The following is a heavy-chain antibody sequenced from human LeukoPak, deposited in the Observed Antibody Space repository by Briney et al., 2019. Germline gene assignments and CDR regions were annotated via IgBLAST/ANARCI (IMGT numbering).Heavy chain of an antibody. V-gene: IGHV4-61*02. Sequence: SQTLSLTCTVSGGSISSGSYYWSWIRQPAGKGLEWIGRIYTSGSTNYNPSLKSRVTISVDTSKNQFSLKLSSVTAADTAVYYCARESEQWPHYYYYGMDVWGQGTTVTVSS. CDR3: ARESEQWPHYYYYGMDV. D-gene: IGHD6-19*01. J-gene: IGHJ6*02. CDR2: IYTSGST. CDR1: GGSISSGSYY.